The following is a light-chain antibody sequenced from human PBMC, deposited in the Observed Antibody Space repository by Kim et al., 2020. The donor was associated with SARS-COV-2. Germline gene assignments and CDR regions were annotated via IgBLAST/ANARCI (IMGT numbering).Light chain of an antibody. CDR2: DDS. CDR1: KIGDIK. J-gene: IGLJ3*02. V-gene: IGLV3-21*02. CDR3: QVWDGSSDHWV. Sequence: PGETTRITFVGNKIGDIKVHWYQKRPVQARVLVISDDSDRPSGIPERFSGANSGNTATLTINRVEAVDEADYYCQVWDGSSDHWVFGGGTQLTVL.